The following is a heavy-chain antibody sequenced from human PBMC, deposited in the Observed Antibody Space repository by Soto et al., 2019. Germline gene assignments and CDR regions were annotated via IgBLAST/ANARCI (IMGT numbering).Heavy chain of an antibody. Sequence: QVQLQQWGAGLLKPSETLSLTCAVYGGSFSGYYWSWIRQPPGKGLEWIGEINHSGGTNYNPSLKSRVTISVDTSKNQFSLKLSSVTAADTAIYYCARLHYSSGWYSDYWGQGTLVTVSS. J-gene: IGHJ4*02. V-gene: IGHV4-34*01. CDR1: GGSFSGYY. CDR2: INHSGGT. D-gene: IGHD6-19*01. CDR3: ARLHYSSGWYSDY.